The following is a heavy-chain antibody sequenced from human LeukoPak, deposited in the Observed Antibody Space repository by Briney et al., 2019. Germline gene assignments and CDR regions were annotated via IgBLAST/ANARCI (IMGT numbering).Heavy chain of an antibody. J-gene: IGHJ4*02. D-gene: IGHD5-18*01. Sequence: GGSLRLSCSGSGFLFDDFAVNWVRQAPGKGLEWVSSISDSGIYIFYSDSVKGRFTVSRDNAKNSLYLQMNSLRAEDTAVYYCAGGNSALLDYWGQGTLVTVSS. CDR2: ISDSGIYI. V-gene: IGHV3-21*01. CDR1: GFLFDDFA. CDR3: AGGNSALLDY.